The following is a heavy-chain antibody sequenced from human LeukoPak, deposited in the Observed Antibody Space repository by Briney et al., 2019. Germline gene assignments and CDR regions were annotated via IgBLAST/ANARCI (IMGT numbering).Heavy chain of an antibody. CDR3: PKEAYESGWYKWFGT. V-gene: IGHV3-23*01. CDR2: INNSRGDT. J-gene: IGHJ5*02. CDR1: GFHFSIYP. Sequence: GGSLTLPCAASGFHFSIYPIIWLRQAPGKGRVWVPKINNSRGDTFYADAVRGRFTISRDISKDTLYLKMNSLRGEDTAIYYFPKEAYESGWYKWFGTCGEGALVTVSS. D-gene: IGHD6-19*01.